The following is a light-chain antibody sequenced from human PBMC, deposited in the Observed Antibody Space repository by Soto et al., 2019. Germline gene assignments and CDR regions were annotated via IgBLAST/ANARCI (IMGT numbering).Light chain of an antibody. V-gene: IGKV1D-13*01. CDR2: ESS. CDR3: QQYNNWPPRYT. J-gene: IGKJ2*01. CDR1: QGISTL. Sequence: AIQLTQSPSSLSASVGDRVTITCRASQGISTLLAWYQQKPGKAPKVLIYESSLLQSGVPSRFSGSGSGTDFTLTISSLQSEDFAVYYCQQYNNWPPRYTFGQGTKLEIK.